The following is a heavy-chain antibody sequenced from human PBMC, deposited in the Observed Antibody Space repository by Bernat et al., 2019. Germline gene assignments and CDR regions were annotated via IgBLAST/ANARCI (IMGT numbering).Heavy chain of an antibody. V-gene: IGHV3-30*18. CDR2: ISYDGSNK. CDR1: GFTFSSYG. Sequence: QVQLVESGGGVVQPGRSLRLSCAASGFTFSSYGMHWVRQAPGKGLGGVAVISYDGSNKYYADSVKGRFTISRDNSKNTLYLQMNSLRAEDTAVYYCAKSAAAAGDWYFDLWGRGTLVTVSS. J-gene: IGHJ2*01. CDR3: AKSAAAAGDWYFDL. D-gene: IGHD6-13*01.